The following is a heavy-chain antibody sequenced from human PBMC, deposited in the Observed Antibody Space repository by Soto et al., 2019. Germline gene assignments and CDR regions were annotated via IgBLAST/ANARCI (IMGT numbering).Heavy chain of an antibody. J-gene: IGHJ4*02. CDR3: AMSAYYDSSGYYFDY. D-gene: IGHD3-22*01. CDR2: ISAYNGNT. V-gene: IGHV1-18*01. CDR1: GYTFTSYG. Sequence: QVQLVQSGAEVKKPGASVKVSCKASGYTFTSYGISWVRQGPGQGLEWMGWISAYNGNTNYAQKLQGKVTMTTDTSTSTAYIELRSQRSNDTAVYYCAMSAYYDSSGYYFDYSGQVTLVTVSS.